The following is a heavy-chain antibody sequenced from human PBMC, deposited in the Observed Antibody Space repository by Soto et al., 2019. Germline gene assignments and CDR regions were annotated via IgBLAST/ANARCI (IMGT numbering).Heavy chain of an antibody. CDR3: VRDGYCSGKRCEPRAFDY. V-gene: IGHV3-23*01. CDR2: SGGSGSYT. CDR1: GFTLSSYA. J-gene: IGHJ4*02. Sequence: PGGSLRLSCVASGFTLSSYAMSWVRQAPGKGLEWVSASGGSGSYTYYADSVKGRFTISRDTSTNTLHLQMNSLRAEDTAVYYCVRDGYCSGKRCEPRAFDYWGQGTLVTVSS. D-gene: IGHD2-15*01.